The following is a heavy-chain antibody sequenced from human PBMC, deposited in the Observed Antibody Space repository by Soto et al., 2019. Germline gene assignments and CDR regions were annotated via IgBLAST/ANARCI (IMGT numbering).Heavy chain of an antibody. CDR1: GFMFTRST. CDR3: ARVGTGSSTPLDI. J-gene: IGHJ3*02. CDR2: ITSASDYI. V-gene: IGHV3-21*01. Sequence: PGWSLRLSCVASGFMFTRSTMNWVRQAPGKGLEWVSSITSASDYIFYADSVKGRLTISRDNAKNSLYLQMNSLRAEDTAVYYCARVGTGSSTPLDIWGQGTMVTVSS. D-gene: IGHD3-9*01.